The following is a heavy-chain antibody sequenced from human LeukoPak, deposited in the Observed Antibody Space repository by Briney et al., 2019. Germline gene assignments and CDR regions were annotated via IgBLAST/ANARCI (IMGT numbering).Heavy chain of an antibody. CDR2: IYYSGST. J-gene: IGHJ4*02. V-gene: IGHV4-39*07. CDR3: ARVDGSGSYGDY. D-gene: IGHD1-26*01. CDR1: GGSISSSSYY. Sequence: SETLSLTCTVSGGSISSSSYYWGWIRQPPGKGLEWIGSIYYSGSTYYNPSLKSRVTISVDTSKNQFSLKLSSVTAADTAVYYCARVDGSGSYGDYWGQGTLVTVSS.